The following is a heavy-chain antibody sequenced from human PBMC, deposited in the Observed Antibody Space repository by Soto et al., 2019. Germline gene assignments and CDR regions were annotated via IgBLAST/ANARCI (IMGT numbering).Heavy chain of an antibody. CDR3: ARDYEGVGYYYYGMDV. Sequence: PSETLSLTCTVPGGSISSGGYYWSWIRQHPGKGLEWIGYIYYSGSTYYNPSLKSRVTISVDTSKNQFSLKLSSVTAADTAVYYCARDYEGVGYYYYGMDVWGQGTTVTVSS. CDR1: GGSISSGGYY. J-gene: IGHJ6*02. V-gene: IGHV4-31*03. D-gene: IGHD3-3*01. CDR2: IYYSGST.